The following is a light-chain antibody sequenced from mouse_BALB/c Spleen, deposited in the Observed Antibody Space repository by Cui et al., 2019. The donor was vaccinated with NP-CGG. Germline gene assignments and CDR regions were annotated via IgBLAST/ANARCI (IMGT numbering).Light chain of an antibody. CDR2: GTN. J-gene: IGLJ1*01. CDR3: ALWYSNHWV. CDR1: TGAVTASNY. V-gene: IGLV1*01. Sequence: AVVTQESAPTTSPGETVTLTCRSNTGAVTASNYANWVQEKPDHLFTGLIGGTNNRVPGVPARFSGSLIGDKAALTITGAQTEDEAMYFCALWYSNHWVFGGGTKLTVL.